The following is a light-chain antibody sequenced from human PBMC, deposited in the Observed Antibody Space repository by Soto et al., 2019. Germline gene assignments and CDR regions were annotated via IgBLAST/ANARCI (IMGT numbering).Light chain of an antibody. CDR3: LLHSTYPLT. J-gene: IGKJ1*01. CDR2: AAS. Sequence: DIQMTQFPSSLSASVGDRVTITCRASQGIRNDLAWYQQKPGKAPKRLIYAASSLQSGVPSRFSGSGSGTEFALAIISLQPEDFATFCCLLHSTYPLTFGQGTKVEIK. CDR1: QGIRND. V-gene: IGKV1-17*01.